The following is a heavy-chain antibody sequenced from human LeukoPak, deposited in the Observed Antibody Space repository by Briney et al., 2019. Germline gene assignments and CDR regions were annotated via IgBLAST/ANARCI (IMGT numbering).Heavy chain of an antibody. D-gene: IGHD3-22*01. Sequence: ASVKISCKVSGYTFSDYYMHWVQQAPGKGLEWMGLVDPEDGETIYAEKFQGRVTITADTSTDTAYMELSSLRSEDTAVYYCATDPTMIPEDYWGQGTLVTVSS. V-gene: IGHV1-69-2*01. CDR1: GYTFSDYY. CDR2: VDPEDGET. J-gene: IGHJ4*02. CDR3: ATDPTMIPEDY.